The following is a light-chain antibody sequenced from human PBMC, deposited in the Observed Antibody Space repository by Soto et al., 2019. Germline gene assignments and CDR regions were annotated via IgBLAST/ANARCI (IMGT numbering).Light chain of an antibody. CDR2: DVS. J-gene: IGLJ1*01. CDR3: SSYTSSSALYV. CDR1: GSDVGGFNY. Sequence: QSLLNQPSSVSGSPGQSITISRPGTGSDVGGFNYVSWYQQHPGKAPKLIIYDVSNRPSGVSNRFSGSKSGNTASLTISGLQAEDEADYYCSSYTSSSALYVFGTGTKVTVL. V-gene: IGLV2-14*01.